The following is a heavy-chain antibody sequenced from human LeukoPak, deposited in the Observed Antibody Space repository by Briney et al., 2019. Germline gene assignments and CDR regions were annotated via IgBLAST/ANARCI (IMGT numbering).Heavy chain of an antibody. CDR1: GWTFRYYW. CDR3: ARAGGTSWADY. D-gene: IGHD6-13*01. Sequence: GDSRRLGCEASGWTFRYYWMTWVRQDPGKGLEWVANVKQDGTEKFYVDSVKGRFTISRDNGKNSLYLQMNSLRVEDTAIYYCARAGGTSWADYWGQGTLVTVSS. CDR2: VKQDGTEK. J-gene: IGHJ4*02. V-gene: IGHV3-7*01.